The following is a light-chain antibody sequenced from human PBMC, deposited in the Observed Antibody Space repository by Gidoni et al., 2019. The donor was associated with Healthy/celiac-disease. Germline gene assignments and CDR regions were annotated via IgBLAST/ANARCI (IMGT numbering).Light chain of an antibody. CDR2: EVS. CDR1: SSDVGGYNY. J-gene: IGLJ2*01. Sequence: QSALTQPPSASASPGQAVTISCTGTSSDVGGYNYVSWDQQHPGKAPKRMIYEVSKRPSGVPDRFSGSKSGNTASLTVSGLQAEDEADYYCSSYAGSNGMVFGGGTKLTVL. CDR3: SSYAGSNGMV. V-gene: IGLV2-8*01.